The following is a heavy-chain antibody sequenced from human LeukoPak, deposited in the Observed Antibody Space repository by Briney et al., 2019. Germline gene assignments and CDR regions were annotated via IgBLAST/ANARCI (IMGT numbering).Heavy chain of an antibody. CDR1: GYTFTDYY. CDR3: ARVGEEDFWSGSYPGY. Sequence: ASVKVSCKASGYTFTDYYMHWVRQAPGQGLEWMGWINPNSGGTNYAQKFQGRVTMTRDTSISTAYMELSRLRSDDTAVYYCARVGEEDFWSGSYPGYWGQGTLVTVSS. D-gene: IGHD3-3*01. CDR2: INPNSGGT. V-gene: IGHV1-2*02. J-gene: IGHJ4*02.